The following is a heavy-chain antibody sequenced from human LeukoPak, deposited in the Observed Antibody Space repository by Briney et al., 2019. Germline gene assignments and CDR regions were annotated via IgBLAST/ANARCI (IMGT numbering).Heavy chain of an antibody. CDR2: IYTSGST. J-gene: IGHJ6*03. CDR1: GGSFSDYY. D-gene: IGHD3-10*01. V-gene: IGHV4-4*09. CDR3: ARLTPGDYYMDV. Sequence: SETLSLTCTVSGGSFSDYYWTWLQQPPGKGLEWIGYIYTSGSTNYNPSLKSRVTISVDTSKNQFSLKLSCVTAADTAVYYCARLTPGDYYMDVWGKGTTVTVSS.